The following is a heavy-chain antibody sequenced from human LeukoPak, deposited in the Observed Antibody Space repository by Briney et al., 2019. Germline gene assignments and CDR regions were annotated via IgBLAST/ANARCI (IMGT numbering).Heavy chain of an antibody. J-gene: IGHJ4*02. CDR3: ARQAVLYCSSTSCPDY. D-gene: IGHD2-2*01. Sequence: SETLSLTXAVSGYSISSGYYWGWIRQPPGKGLEWIGSIYHSGSTYYNPSLKSRVTISVDTFKNQFSLKLSSVTAADTAVYYCARQAVLYCSSTSCPDYWGQGTLVTVSS. CDR2: IYHSGST. V-gene: IGHV4-38-2*01. CDR1: GYSISSGYY.